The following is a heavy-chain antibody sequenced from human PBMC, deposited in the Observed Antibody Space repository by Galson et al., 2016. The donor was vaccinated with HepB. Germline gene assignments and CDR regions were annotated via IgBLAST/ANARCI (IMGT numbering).Heavy chain of an antibody. CDR1: GFTFDDYA. CDR3: VKDNSVTIFGESRGMDV. V-gene: IGHV3-9*01. CDR2: ITWNSGFI. D-gene: IGHD3-3*01. J-gene: IGHJ6*02. Sequence: SLRLSCAASGFTFDDYAMHWVRQAPGKGLEWVSGITWNSGFIAYADSVKGRFTISRDNAKNSLYLQMKSLRNEDTALYYCVKDNSVTIFGESRGMDVWGQGTMVTVSS.